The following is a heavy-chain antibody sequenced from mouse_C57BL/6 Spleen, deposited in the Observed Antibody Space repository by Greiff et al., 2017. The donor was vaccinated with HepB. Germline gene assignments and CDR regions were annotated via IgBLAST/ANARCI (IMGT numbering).Heavy chain of an antibody. CDR2: IYPSDSET. CDR1: GYTFTSYW. D-gene: IGHD2-5*01. V-gene: IGHV1-61*01. CDR3: ARRAYYSNSGFAY. Sequence: QVQLQQPGAELVRPGSSVKLSCKASGYTFTSYWMDWVKQRPGQGLEWIGNIYPSDSETHYNQKFKDKATLTVDKSSSTAYMQLSSLTSEDSAVYYCARRAYYSNSGFAYWGQGALVTVSA. J-gene: IGHJ3*01.